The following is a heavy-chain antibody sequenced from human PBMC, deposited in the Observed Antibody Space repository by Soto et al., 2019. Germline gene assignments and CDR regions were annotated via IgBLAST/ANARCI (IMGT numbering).Heavy chain of an antibody. D-gene: IGHD6-19*01. J-gene: IGHJ4*02. CDR3: ARSGWYKPDFDY. Sequence: QVQLQESGPGLVKPSETLSLTCTVSAGSISSYYWSWIRQPPGKGLEWIGDIYYSGSTNYNPSLKSRVTIXVXXSKNQFSLKLRSVTAADTAVYYCARSGWYKPDFDYWGQGTLVTVSS. V-gene: IGHV4-59*01. CDR2: IYYSGST. CDR1: AGSISSYY.